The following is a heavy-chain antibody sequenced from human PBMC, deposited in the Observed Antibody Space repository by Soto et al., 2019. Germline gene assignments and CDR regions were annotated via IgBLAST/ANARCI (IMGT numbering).Heavy chain of an antibody. CDR2: VWYDGGNQ. V-gene: IGHV3-33*01. CDR1: GFTFSTYG. J-gene: IGHJ4*02. Sequence: QVQLVESGGGVVQPGRSLRLSCAASGFTFSTYGTHWVRQAPGKGLEWVAVVWYDGGNQYYADSVKGRFTISRDSSNNTLYLQMNSLRAEDTAVYYCAATGRSGTYYGAFHYWGQGTLVTVSS. D-gene: IGHD1-26*01. CDR3: AATGRSGTYYGAFHY.